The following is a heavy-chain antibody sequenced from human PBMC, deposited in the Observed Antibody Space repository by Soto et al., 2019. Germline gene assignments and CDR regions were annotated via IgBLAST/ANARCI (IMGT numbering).Heavy chain of an antibody. D-gene: IGHD2-2*01. CDR3: AKSISAIPGDS. CDR2: IKQDGSEI. V-gene: IGHV3-7*05. J-gene: IGHJ4*02. CDR1: GFTFSSYW. Sequence: EVQLVESGGGSVQSGGSLRLSCAASGFTFSSYWMSWVRQGPGKGPEWVANIKQDGSEIYYVDSVKGRFTISRDNAKSSLYLQMTSLRAEDTAVYHCAKSISAIPGDSWGQGTLVTVSS.